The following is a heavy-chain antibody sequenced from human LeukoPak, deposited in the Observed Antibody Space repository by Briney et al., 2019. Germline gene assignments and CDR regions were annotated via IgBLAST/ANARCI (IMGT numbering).Heavy chain of an antibody. J-gene: IGHJ5*02. CDR2: MNPNSGNT. D-gene: IGHD3-10*01. CDR3: ARRKPTSGAQYWFDP. V-gene: IGHV1-8*01. CDR1: GYTFTSYD. Sequence: ASVKVSCKASGYTFTSYDINWVRQATGQGLEWMGWMNPNSGNTGYAQEFQGRVTMTRDTSISTAYMELSSLTSEYTAVYYCARRKPTSGAQYWFDPWGQGTLVTVSS.